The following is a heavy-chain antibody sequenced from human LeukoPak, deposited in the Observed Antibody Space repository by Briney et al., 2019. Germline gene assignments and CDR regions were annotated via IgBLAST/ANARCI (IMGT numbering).Heavy chain of an antibody. Sequence: ASVKVSCKASGYAFTSYGISWVRQAPGQGLEWMGWISAYNGNTNYAQKLQGRVTMTTDTSTSTAYMELRSLRSDDTAVYYCARSRGYCSGGSCYSGYQQLFDYWGQGTLVTVSS. CDR1: GYAFTSYG. CDR3: ARSRGYCSGGSCYSGYQQLFDY. V-gene: IGHV1-18*01. D-gene: IGHD2-15*01. CDR2: ISAYNGNT. J-gene: IGHJ4*02.